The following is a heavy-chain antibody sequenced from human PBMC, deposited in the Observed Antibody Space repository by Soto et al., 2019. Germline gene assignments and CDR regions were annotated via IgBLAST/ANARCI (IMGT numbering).Heavy chain of an antibody. J-gene: IGHJ1*01. CDR1: GFTFSSYA. CDR3: LSHCGGDCYPTGPEYFQH. Sequence: PGGSMRLSCAASGFTFSSYAMHWVRQAPGKGLEWVAVISYDGSNKYYADSVKGRFTISRDNSKNTLYLQMNSLRAEDTAVYYCLSHCGGDCYPTGPEYFQHWGQGTLVTVSS. D-gene: IGHD2-21*02. V-gene: IGHV3-30-3*01. CDR2: ISYDGSNK.